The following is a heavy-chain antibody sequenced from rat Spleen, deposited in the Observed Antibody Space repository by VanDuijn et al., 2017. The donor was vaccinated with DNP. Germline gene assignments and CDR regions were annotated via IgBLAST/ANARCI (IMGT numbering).Heavy chain of an antibody. CDR3: ARGRRGDWYFDF. J-gene: IGHJ1*01. V-gene: IGHV5S10*01. D-gene: IGHD1-11*01. CDR1: GFTFSDYN. Sequence: EVQLVESGGGLVQPGRSLKLSCAASGFTFSDYNMAWVRQAPKKGLEWVATIMYEESRTYYRDSVKGRFTISRDNANSTLYLQMNSLRSEDTATYYCARGRRGDWYFDFWGPGTMVTVSS. CDR2: IMYEESRT.